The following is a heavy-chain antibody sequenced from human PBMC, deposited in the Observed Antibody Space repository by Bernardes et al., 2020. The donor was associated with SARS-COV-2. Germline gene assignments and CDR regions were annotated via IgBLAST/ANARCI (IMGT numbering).Heavy chain of an antibody. CDR1: GFTFSSYW. D-gene: IGHD6-13*01. Sequence: GGSLRLSCAASGFTFSSYWMHWVRQAPGKGLVWVSRINSDGSSTSYADSVKGRFTIPRDNAKNTLYLQMNSLRAEDTAVYYCALIAATNWFDPWGQGTLVTVAS. V-gene: IGHV3-74*01. J-gene: IGHJ5*02. CDR3: ALIAATNWFDP. CDR2: INSDGSST.